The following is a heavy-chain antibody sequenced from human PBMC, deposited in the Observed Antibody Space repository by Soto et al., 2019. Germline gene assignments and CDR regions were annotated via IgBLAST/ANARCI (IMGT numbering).Heavy chain of an antibody. CDR2: IYYSGST. J-gene: IGHJ4*02. CDR3: ARGRDGYKRFDY. D-gene: IGHD2-21*01. Sequence: SETLSLTCTVSGGSISSYYWNWIRQPPGKGLEWIGYIYYSGSTNYNPSLKSRVTISVDTSKNQFSLKLSSVTAADTAVYYCARGRDGYKRFDYWGQGTLVTVSS. CDR1: GGSISSYY. V-gene: IGHV4-59*01.